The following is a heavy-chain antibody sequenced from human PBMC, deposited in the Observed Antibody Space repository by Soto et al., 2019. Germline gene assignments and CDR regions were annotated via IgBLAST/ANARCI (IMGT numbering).Heavy chain of an antibody. CDR1: GGTFSSYA. CDR2: IIPIFGTA. D-gene: IGHD5-12*01. J-gene: IGHJ5*02. CDR3: ARKKFSGHVNWFDP. V-gene: IGHV1-69*13. Sequence: SVKVSCKASGGTFSSYAISWVRQAPGQGLEWMGGIIPIFGTANYAQKFQGRVTITADESTSTAYMELSSLRSEDTAVYYCARKKFSGHVNWFDPWGQGTLVTVSS.